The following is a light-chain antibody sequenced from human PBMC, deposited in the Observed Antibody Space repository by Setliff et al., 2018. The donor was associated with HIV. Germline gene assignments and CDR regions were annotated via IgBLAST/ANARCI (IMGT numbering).Light chain of an antibody. J-gene: IGLJ1*01. V-gene: IGLV2-11*01. CDR3: CSYAGNYVFV. Sequence: QSALTQPRSVSGSPGQSVTFSCTGASSDIGGYNYVSWYQQHPGKAPKLLIYHITKRPSGVPDRFSGFKSGNTASLTISGLQADDEADYYCCSYAGNYVFVVGGGTKV. CDR1: SSDIGGYNY. CDR2: HIT.